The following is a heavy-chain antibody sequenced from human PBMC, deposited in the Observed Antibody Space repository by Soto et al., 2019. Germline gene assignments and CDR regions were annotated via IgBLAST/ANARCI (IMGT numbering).Heavy chain of an antibody. V-gene: IGHV1-2*04. D-gene: IGHD3-10*01. CDR2: INPNSGGT. J-gene: IGHJ5*02. CDR1: GYTFTGYY. CDR3: ARVPTMVRGVPNWFDP. Sequence: ASVKVSCKASGYTFTGYYMHWVRQAPGQGLEWMGWINPNSGGTNYAQKFQGWVTMTRDTSISTAYMELSRLRSDDTAVYYCARVPTMVRGVPNWFDPWGQGTLVTVSS.